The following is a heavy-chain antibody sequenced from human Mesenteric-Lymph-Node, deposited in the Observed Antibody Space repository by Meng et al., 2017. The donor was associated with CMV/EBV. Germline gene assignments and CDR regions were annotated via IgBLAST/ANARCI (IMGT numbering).Heavy chain of an antibody. J-gene: IGHJ5*02. Sequence: FTFSSYAMSWVRQAPGKGLEWVSAISGSGGSTYYADSVKGRFTISVDKSKNQFSLKLSSVTAADTAVYYCARDGATVTTGIVSWFDPWGQGTLVTVSS. CDR1: FTFSSYA. CDR2: ISGSGGST. V-gene: IGHV3-23*01. D-gene: IGHD4-17*01. CDR3: ARDGATVTTGIVSWFDP.